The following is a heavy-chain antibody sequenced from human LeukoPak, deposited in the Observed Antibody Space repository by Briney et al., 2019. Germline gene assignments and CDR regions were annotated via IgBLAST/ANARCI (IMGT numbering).Heavy chain of an antibody. D-gene: IGHD3-10*01. CDR3: ARDQFGKGNWFDP. J-gene: IGHJ5*02. Sequence: GSLRLSCTASGFTFSSYSMTWVRQAPGKGLEWVSSINSGSDYILYADSVKGRFTISRDNAKNSLYLQMSSLRAEDTAVYYCARDQFGKGNWFDPWGQGTLVTVSS. V-gene: IGHV3-21*01. CDR2: INSGSDYI. CDR1: GFTFSSYS.